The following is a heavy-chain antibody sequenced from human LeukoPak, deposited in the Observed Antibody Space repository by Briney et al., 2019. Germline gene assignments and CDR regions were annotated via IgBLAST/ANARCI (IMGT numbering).Heavy chain of an antibody. J-gene: IGHJ3*02. CDR1: GGTFSSYA. V-gene: IGHV1-69*13. CDR3: ARGAVYDVRAFDI. CDR2: IIPIFGTA. Sequence: SVKVSCKASGGTFSSYAISWVRQAPGQGLEWMGGIIPIFGTANYAQKFQGRVTITADESTSTAYMELSSLRSEDTAVYFCARGAVYDVRAFDIWGQGTMVTVSS. D-gene: IGHD3-3*01.